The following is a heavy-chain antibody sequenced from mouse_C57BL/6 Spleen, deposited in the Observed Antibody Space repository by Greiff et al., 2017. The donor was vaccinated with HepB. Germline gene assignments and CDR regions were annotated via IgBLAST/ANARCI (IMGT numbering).Heavy chain of an antibody. CDR1: GYAFTNYL. V-gene: IGHV1-54*01. D-gene: IGHD2-2*01. CDR2: INPGSGGT. CDR3: ARGGSRRGGHYFDY. Sequence: ESGAELVRPGTSVKVSCKASGYAFTNYLIEWVKQRPGQGLEWIGVINPGSGGTNYNEKFKGKATLTADKSSSTAYMQLSSLTSEDSAVYFCARGGSRRGGHYFDYWGQGTTLTVSS. J-gene: IGHJ2*01.